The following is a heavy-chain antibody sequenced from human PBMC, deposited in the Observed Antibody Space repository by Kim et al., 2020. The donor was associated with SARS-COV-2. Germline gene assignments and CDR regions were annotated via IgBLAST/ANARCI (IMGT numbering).Heavy chain of an antibody. V-gene: IGHV3-33*01. J-gene: IGHJ4*02. CDR3: ARVGQGPDYYDSSGYGDY. Sequence: GGSLRLSCAASGFTFSSYGMHWVRQAPGKGLEWVAVIWYDGSNKYYADSVKGRFTISRDNSKNTLYLQMNSLRAEDTAVYYCARVGQGPDYYDSSGYGDYWGQGTLVTVSS. CDR1: GFTFSSYG. CDR2: IWYDGSNK. D-gene: IGHD3-22*01.